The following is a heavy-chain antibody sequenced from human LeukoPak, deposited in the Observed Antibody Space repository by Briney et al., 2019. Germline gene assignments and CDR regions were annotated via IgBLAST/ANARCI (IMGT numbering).Heavy chain of an antibody. V-gene: IGHV1-69*04. D-gene: IGHD1-14*01. Sequence: SVKVSCKASGGTFSSYAISWVRPAPGQGLEWMGRIIPILGIANYAQKFQGRVTITADKSTSTAYMELSSLRSEDTAVYYCARDNPPDAFDIWGQGTMVTVSS. CDR1: GGTFSSYA. J-gene: IGHJ3*02. CDR2: IIPILGIA. CDR3: ARDNPPDAFDI.